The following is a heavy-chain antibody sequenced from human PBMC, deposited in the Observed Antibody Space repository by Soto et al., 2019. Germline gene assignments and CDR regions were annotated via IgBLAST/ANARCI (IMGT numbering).Heavy chain of an antibody. Sequence: GASVKVSCRASGGTFSSYAISWVRQAPGQGLEWMGGIIPIFGTANYAQKFQGRVTITADESTSTAYMELSSLRSEDTAVYYCARGIAAAVYGMDVWGQGTTVTVSS. CDR3: ARGIAAAVYGMDV. D-gene: IGHD6-13*01. CDR1: GGTFSSYA. V-gene: IGHV1-69*13. J-gene: IGHJ6*02. CDR2: IIPIFGTA.